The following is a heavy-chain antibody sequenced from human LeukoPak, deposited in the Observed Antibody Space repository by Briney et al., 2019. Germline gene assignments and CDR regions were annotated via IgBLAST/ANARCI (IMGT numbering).Heavy chain of an antibody. CDR2: IYYSGST. V-gene: IGHV4-59*01. CDR1: GASISTYY. Sequence: SETLSLTCTVSGASISTYYWSWIRQPPGKGLEWIGYIYYSGSTNYNPSLKSRVTISVETSRNQFSLKLSSVTAADTAVYYCARSYSGYYMDVWGKGTTVTVSS. CDR3: ARSYSGYYMDV. D-gene: IGHD1-26*01. J-gene: IGHJ6*03.